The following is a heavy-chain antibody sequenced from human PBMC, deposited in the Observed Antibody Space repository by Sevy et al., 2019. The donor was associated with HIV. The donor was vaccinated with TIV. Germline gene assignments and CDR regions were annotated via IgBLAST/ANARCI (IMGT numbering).Heavy chain of an antibody. J-gene: IGHJ3*02. D-gene: IGHD4-17*01. V-gene: IGHV3-15*01. CDR1: GFTSSNAW. CDR3: TTESTVEYAFDI. Sequence: GGSLRLSCAASGFTSSNAWMSWVRQAPGKGLEWVGRIKSKTDGGTTDYAAPVKGRFTISRDDSKNTLYLQMNSLKTEDTAVYYCTTESTVEYAFDIWGQGTMVTVSS. CDR2: IKSKTDGGTT.